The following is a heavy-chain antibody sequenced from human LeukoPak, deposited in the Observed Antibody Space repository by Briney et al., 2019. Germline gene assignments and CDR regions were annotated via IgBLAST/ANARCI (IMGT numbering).Heavy chain of an antibody. V-gene: IGHV3-74*01. CDR2: INSDGSSA. CDR1: GFTLSSYW. D-gene: IGHD1-26*01. J-gene: IGHJ4*02. Sequence: GGSLRLSCAASGFTLSSYWMHWVRQAPGKGLVWVSRINSDGSSANYADSVKGRFTISRDNAKNTLSLQMNSLRAEDTAVYYCARDTVIPYSQVGTTKDWGQGTLVTVSS. CDR3: ARDTVIPYSQVGTTKD.